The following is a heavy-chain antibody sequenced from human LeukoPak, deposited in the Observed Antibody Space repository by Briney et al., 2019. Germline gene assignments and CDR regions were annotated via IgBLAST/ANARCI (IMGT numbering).Heavy chain of an antibody. CDR1: GFTVSSNY. D-gene: IGHD3-9*01. J-gene: IGHJ4*02. CDR3: AREGYYDILTGYSWYFDY. CDR2: IYSGGST. V-gene: IGHV3-66*01. Sequence: PGGSLRLSCAASGFTVSSNYMSWVRQAPGKGLEWVSVIYSGGSTYYADSVKGRFTISRDNSKNTLYLQMNSLRAEDTAVYYCAREGYYDILTGYSWYFDYWGQGTLVTVSS.